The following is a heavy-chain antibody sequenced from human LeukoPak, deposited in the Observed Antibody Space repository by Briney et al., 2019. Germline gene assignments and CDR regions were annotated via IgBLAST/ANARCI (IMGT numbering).Heavy chain of an antibody. CDR3: ARGGTTGDWFDP. Sequence: SETLSLTCTVSGGSISSYYWSWIRQPPGKGLEWIGYIYYSGSTNYSPSLKSRVTISVDTSKNQFSLKLSSVTAADTAVYYCARGGTTGDWFDPWGQGTLVTVSS. D-gene: IGHD1-1*01. V-gene: IGHV4-59*01. CDR2: IYYSGST. CDR1: GGSISSYY. J-gene: IGHJ5*02.